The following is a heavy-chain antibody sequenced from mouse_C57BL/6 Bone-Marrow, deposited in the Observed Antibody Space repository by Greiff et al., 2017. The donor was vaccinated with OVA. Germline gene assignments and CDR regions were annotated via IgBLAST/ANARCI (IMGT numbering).Heavy chain of an antibody. CDR2: IDPSDSYT. CDR1: GYTFTSYW. V-gene: IGHV1-69*01. D-gene: IGHD1-1*01. CDR3: ARAVLYYYWYFDV. Sequence: VQLQQPGAELVMPGASVKLSCKASGYTFTSYWMHWVKQRPGHGLEWMGEIDPSDSYTNYNQKFKGKSTFTVDKSSSTAYMQLSSLTSEDSAVYYCARAVLYYYWYFDVWGTGTTVTVSA. J-gene: IGHJ1*03.